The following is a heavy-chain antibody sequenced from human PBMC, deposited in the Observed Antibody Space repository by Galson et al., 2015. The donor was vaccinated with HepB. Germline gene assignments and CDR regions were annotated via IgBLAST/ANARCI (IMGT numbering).Heavy chain of an antibody. D-gene: IGHD6-19*01. CDR2: IYWDDDK. J-gene: IGHJ4*02. V-gene: IGHV2-5*02. CDR3: ARLGGSGWYFVFDY. CDR1: GFSLSTSGVG. Sequence: PALVKPTQTLTLTCTFSGFSLSTSGVGVGWIRQPPGKALEWLAVIYWDDDKRYSPSLKSRLTITKDTSKNQVVLTMTNMDPVDTATYYCARLGGSGWYFVFDYWGQGTLVTVSS.